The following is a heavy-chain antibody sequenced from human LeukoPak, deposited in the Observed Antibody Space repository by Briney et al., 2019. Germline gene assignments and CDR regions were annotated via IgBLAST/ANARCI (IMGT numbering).Heavy chain of an antibody. CDR2: ISWNSGSI. J-gene: IGHJ3*02. D-gene: IGHD4-11*01. V-gene: IGHV3-9*01. CDR1: GFTFYDYA. Sequence: GRSLRLSCAASGFTFYDYAMHWVRQAPGKGLEWVSGISWNSGSIGYADSVKGRFTISRDNAKNSLYLQMNTLRAEDTALYYCAKDIGATDYTPEAFDIWGQGTMVTVSS. CDR3: AKDIGATDYTPEAFDI.